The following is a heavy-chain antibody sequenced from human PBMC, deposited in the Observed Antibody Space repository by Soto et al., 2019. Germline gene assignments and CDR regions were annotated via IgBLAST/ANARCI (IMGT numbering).Heavy chain of an antibody. V-gene: IGHV2-5*02. Sequence: QITLKESGPTLVKPTQTLTLTCTFSGFSLTTRGMAVGWIRQPPGKALEWLAIIYWDDDKRHNPSLKSRLTITKDTSKNEVVLTLTNVDPVDTATYYCAHGDGVLGRDWFDPWGQGTLVTVSS. CDR1: GFSLTTRGMA. J-gene: IGHJ5*02. CDR2: IYWDDDK. CDR3: AHGDGVLGRDWFDP. D-gene: IGHD2-8*01.